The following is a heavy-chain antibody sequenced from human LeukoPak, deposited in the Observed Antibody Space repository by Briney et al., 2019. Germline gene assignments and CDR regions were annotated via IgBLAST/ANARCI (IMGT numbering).Heavy chain of an antibody. Sequence: PGGSLRLSCAASGFPFSSYEMNWVRQAPGKGLEWVSYISISGSTMYYADSVKGRFTISRDNARSSVYLQMNSLRAEDTAIYYCARSYDIGADYWGQGTLVTVSS. CDR2: ISISGSTM. CDR3: ARSYDIGADY. J-gene: IGHJ4*02. CDR1: GFPFSSYE. V-gene: IGHV3-48*03. D-gene: IGHD3-9*01.